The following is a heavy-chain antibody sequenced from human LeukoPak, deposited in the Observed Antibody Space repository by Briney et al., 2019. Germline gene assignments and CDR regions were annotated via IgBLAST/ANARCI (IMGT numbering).Heavy chain of an antibody. V-gene: IGHV2-5*01. CDR1: GFSLSTSGVG. CDR2: IYWNDDK. J-gene: IGHJ5*02. D-gene: IGHD3-10*01. Sequence: ESGPTLVKPTQTLTLTCTFSGFSLSTSGVGVGWIRQPPGKALEWLALIYWNDDKRYSPSLKSRLTITKDTSKNQVVLTMTNMAPVDTATYYCAHSPRVSVWGMVRGVIRRWFDPWGQGTLVTVSS. CDR3: AHSPRVSVWGMVRGVIRRWFDP.